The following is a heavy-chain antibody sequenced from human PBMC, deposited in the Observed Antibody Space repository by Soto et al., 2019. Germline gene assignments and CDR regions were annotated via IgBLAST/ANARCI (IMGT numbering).Heavy chain of an antibody. V-gene: IGHV3-7*03. J-gene: IGHJ5*02. CDR1: GFTFSSYW. D-gene: IGHD5-18*01. CDR3: ARGGYSYPPAWFDP. CDR2: IKQDGSEK. Sequence: GGSLRLSCAASGFTFSSYWMSCVRQAPGKGLEWVANIKQDGSEKYYVDSVKGRFTISRDNAKNSLYLQMNSLRAEDTAVYYCARGGYSYPPAWFDPWGQGTLVTVSS.